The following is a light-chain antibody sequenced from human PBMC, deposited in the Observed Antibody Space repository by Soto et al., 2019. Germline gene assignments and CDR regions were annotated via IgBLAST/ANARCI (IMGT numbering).Light chain of an antibody. J-gene: IGLJ2*01. CDR3: CSYRSSSTLV. Sequence: QSVLTQPASVSGSPGQSVTISCTGTSSDIGAYKYVSWYQHHPGKSPRHLIYEVSNRPSGVSNRFSASKSGNTASLTISGLQAEDEADYYCCSYRSSSTLVFGGGTKVTVL. V-gene: IGLV2-14*01. CDR2: EVS. CDR1: SSDIGAYKY.